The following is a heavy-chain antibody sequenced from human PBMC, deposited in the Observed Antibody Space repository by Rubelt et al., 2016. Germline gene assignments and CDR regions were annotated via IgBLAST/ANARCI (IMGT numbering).Heavy chain of an antibody. V-gene: IGHV4-39*07. CDR1: GGSISSNNYY. J-gene: IGHJ3*02. D-gene: IGHD3-22*01. Sequence: QLQLQESGPGLVKPSETLSLTCTVSGGSISSNNYYWGWIRQPPGKGLEWIGTIYYDGNTYPNPSLKSRVTISLDPSKNQFSLKRTSVTAADTAVYYCARDLGYSDGSSYFLYGFDIWGQGTMVTVSS. CDR3: ARDLGYSDGSSYFLYGFDI. CDR2: IYYDGNT.